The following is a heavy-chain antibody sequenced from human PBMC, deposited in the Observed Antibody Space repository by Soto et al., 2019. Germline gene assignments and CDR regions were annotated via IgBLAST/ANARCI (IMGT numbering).Heavy chain of an antibody. J-gene: IGHJ6*02. V-gene: IGHV1-69*01. Sequence: QVQLVQSGAEVKKPGSSVKVSCKASGGTFSSYAISWVRQAPGQRLEWMGGIIPIFGTANYAQKFQGRVTITADESASTAYMELSSLRSEDTAVYYCARSVSVRYELLKRGMDVWGQGTTVTVSS. CDR1: GGTFSSYA. D-gene: IGHD1-26*01. CDR3: ARSVSVRYELLKRGMDV. CDR2: IIPIFGTA.